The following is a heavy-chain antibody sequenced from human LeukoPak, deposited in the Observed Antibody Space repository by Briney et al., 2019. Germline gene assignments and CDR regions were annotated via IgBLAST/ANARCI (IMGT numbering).Heavy chain of an antibody. D-gene: IGHD5-24*01. CDR1: GFTFSSYG. Sequence: GGSLRLSCAASGFTFSSYGMSWVRQAPGKGLEWVSAISGSGGSTYYADSVKGRFTISRDNSKNTLYLQMNSLRAEDTAVYYCAKGDAWLQYGNWGRGTLVTVSS. CDR2: ISGSGGST. V-gene: IGHV3-23*01. J-gene: IGHJ4*02. CDR3: AKGDAWLQYGN.